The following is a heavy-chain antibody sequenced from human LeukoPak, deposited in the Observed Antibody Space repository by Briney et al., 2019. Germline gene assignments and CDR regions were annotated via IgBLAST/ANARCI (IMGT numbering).Heavy chain of an antibody. CDR2: INPNSGGA. J-gene: IGHJ4*02. V-gene: IGHV1-2*06. CDR3: ARDRRGYSGCDMN. CDR1: GYTFNGYY. Sequence: ASVKVSCKASGYTFNGYYMHWVRQAPGHGLEWMGRINPNSGGADSAQKFQGRVTLTIDTSINTAYMELSSLRSDDTAVYYCARDRRGYSGCDMNWGQGTLVTVSS. D-gene: IGHD5-12*01.